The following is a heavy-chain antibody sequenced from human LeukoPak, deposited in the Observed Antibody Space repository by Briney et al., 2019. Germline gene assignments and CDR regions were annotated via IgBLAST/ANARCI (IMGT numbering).Heavy chain of an antibody. CDR1: GYTFTGCY. J-gene: IGHJ4*02. D-gene: IGHD3-10*01. CDR3: ARAIDYYGSGSYYNPLDY. CDR2: INPNSGGT. Sequence: ASVKVSCKASGYTFTGCYMHWVRQAPGQGLEWMGWINPNSGGTNYAQKFQGRVTMTRDTSISTAYMELSRLRSDDTAVYYCARAIDYYGSGSYYNPLDYWGQGTLVTVSS. V-gene: IGHV1-2*02.